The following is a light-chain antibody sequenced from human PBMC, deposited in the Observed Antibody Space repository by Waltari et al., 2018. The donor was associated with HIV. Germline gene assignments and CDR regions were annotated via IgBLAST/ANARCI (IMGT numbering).Light chain of an antibody. Sequence: QSVLTQTHSASVGPGPRVTISCSGSGSNIGTNSVFWYHHLPGAAPRLLIYGNNQRPSGVPDRFSASKSDTSASLAISGLRSEDEGDYYCAIWSDSLTGWVFGGGTKVTVL. CDR2: GNN. J-gene: IGLJ3*02. V-gene: IGLV1-47*01. CDR3: AIWSDSLTGWV. CDR1: GSNIGTNS.